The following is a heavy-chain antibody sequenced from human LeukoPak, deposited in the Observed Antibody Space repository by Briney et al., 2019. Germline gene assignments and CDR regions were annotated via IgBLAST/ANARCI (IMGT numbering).Heavy chain of an antibody. J-gene: IGHJ5*02. D-gene: IGHD3-9*01. Sequence: ASVKVSCKASGGTFSSYAIGWVRQAPGQGLEWMGRIIPIFGTANYAQKFQGRVTITTDESTSTAYMELSSLRSEDTAVYYCARAPPYYDILTDNWFDPWGQGTLVTVSS. CDR1: GGTFSSYA. V-gene: IGHV1-69*05. CDR2: IIPIFGTA. CDR3: ARAPPYYDILTDNWFDP.